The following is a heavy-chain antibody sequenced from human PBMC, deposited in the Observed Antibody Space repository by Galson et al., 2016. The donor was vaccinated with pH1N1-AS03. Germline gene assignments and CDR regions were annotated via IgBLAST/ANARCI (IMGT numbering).Heavy chain of an antibody. V-gene: IGHV3-30-3*01. CDR2: MSYEGTTT. CDR1: GFIFTHYS. J-gene: IGHJ3*02. Sequence: SLRLSCAASGFIFTHYSTHWVRQAPGKGLEWVAVMSYEGTTTYYADSVKGRFTISRDNSKNTLYLQMNSLRTEDTALYYCAREEGGFGSNWLQTDAFDIWGQGTMVTDSS. CDR3: AREEGGFGSNWLQTDAFDI. D-gene: IGHD6-13*01.